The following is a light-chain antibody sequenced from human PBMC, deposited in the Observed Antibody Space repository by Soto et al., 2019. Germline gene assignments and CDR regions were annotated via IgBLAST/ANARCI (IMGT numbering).Light chain of an antibody. CDR2: MAS. Sequence: DIQMTQSPSTLSGSVGDRVTITCRASQSVSTWLAWYQQKPGKAPQVLISMASTLESGVPSRFSGSGSGTEFTLTISSLQPDDFATYYCQQSYSTLRTFGQGTKVDIK. CDR1: QSVSTW. J-gene: IGKJ1*01. CDR3: QQSYSTLRT. V-gene: IGKV1-5*03.